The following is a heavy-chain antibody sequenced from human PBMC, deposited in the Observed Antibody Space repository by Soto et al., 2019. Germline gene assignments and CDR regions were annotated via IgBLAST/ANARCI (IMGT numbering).Heavy chain of an antibody. Sequence: GGSLRLSCAASGFTFSSYGMHWVRQAPGKGLEWVAVISYDGSNKYYADSVKGRFTISRDNSKNTLYLQMNSLRAEDTAVYYCAKDDHSGRVIITNYYMDVWGKGTTVTVSS. V-gene: IGHV3-30*18. J-gene: IGHJ6*03. CDR3: AKDDHSGRVIITNYYMDV. D-gene: IGHD3-10*01. CDR1: GFTFSSYG. CDR2: ISYDGSNK.